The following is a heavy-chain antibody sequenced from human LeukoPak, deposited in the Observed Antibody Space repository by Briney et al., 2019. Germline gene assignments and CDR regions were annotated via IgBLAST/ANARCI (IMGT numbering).Heavy chain of an antibody. V-gene: IGHV1-46*01. CDR2: IKPSDGWT. J-gene: IGHJ4*02. Sequence: ASVKVSCKASGYTFTNYHMHWVRQAPGRGLEWMGMIKPSDGWTAYAQKFQGRVNMTRDTSTSTAYMELSGLRSEDTAVYSCARDNAGWSFDFWGQGTLVTVSS. CDR3: ARDNAGWSFDF. CDR1: GYTFTNYH. D-gene: IGHD6-19*01.